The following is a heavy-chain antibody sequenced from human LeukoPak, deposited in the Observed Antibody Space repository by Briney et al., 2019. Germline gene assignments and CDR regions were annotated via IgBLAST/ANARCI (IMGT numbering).Heavy chain of an antibody. CDR3: PRRLYGYNLHSEY. Sequence: PGESLKISCKGPGYPFISYWIGWARQMPGKGLEWMGIIYPGDSVTRYSPSFQGQVTISADKSISTAYLQWSSLKASDTSTKYFPRRLYGYNLHSEYWGQGTLVTVSS. J-gene: IGHJ4*02. CDR1: GYPFISYW. V-gene: IGHV5-51*01. CDR2: IYPGDSVT. D-gene: IGHD5-24*01.